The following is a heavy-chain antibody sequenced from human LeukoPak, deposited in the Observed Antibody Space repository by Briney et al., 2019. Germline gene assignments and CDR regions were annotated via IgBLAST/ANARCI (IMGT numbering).Heavy chain of an antibody. V-gene: IGHV3-23*01. CDR3: GRGMRDFYGLDY. D-gene: IGHD2/OR15-2a*01. CDR1: GFTFSSYA. Sequence: GGSLRLSCAASGFTFSSYAISWVRQAPGKGLEWASAISGSGGSTYYADSVKGRFTISRDNSKNTLYLQMNRLTVEDTAVYYCGRGMRDFYGLDYWGQGFLVTVSS. CDR2: ISGSGGST. J-gene: IGHJ4*02.